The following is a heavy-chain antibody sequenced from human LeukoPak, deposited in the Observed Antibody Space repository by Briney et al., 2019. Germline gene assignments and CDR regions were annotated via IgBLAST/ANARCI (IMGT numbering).Heavy chain of an antibody. J-gene: IGHJ3*02. CDR3: ARGYCSGGSCYRTHDAFDI. D-gene: IGHD2-15*01. V-gene: IGHV3-53*01. CDR1: GSTFSSNY. Sequence: GGSLRLSCAASGSTFSSNYMSWVRQAPGKGLEWVSVIYSGGSTYYADSVKGRFTISRDNSKNTLYLQMNSLRAEDTAVYYCARGYCSGGSCYRTHDAFDIWGQGTMVTVSS. CDR2: IYSGGST.